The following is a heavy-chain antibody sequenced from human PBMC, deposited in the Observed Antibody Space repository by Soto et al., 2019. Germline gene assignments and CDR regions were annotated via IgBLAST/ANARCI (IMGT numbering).Heavy chain of an antibody. J-gene: IGHJ4*01. CDR1: GCSFSRHS. CDR3: ATWAGPSRVFGGPFDY. CDR2: IGGYTDNT. V-gene: IGHV1-18*04. Sequence: ASGKVSCKVSGCSFSRHSFSWVRQAPGQGLEWMGWIGGYTDNTYCAPKFQGRVTMTTDKTTSTVYMDLRSITSDYKAVYYCATWAGPSRVFGGPFDYWG. D-gene: IGHD2-15*01.